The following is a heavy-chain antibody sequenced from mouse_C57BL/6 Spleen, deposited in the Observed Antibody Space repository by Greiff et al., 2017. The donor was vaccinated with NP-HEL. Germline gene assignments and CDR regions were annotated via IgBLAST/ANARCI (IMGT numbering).Heavy chain of an antibody. CDR1: GFTFSSYA. CDR2: ISDGGSYT. Sequence: EVQVVESGGGLVKPGGSLKLSCAASGFTFSSYAMSWVRQTPEKRLEWVATISDGGSYTYYPDNVKGRFTISRDNAKNNLYLQMSHLKSEDTAMYYCARAGDYDGYYFDYWGQGTTLTVSS. J-gene: IGHJ2*01. CDR3: ARAGDYDGYYFDY. D-gene: IGHD2-4*01. V-gene: IGHV5-4*01.